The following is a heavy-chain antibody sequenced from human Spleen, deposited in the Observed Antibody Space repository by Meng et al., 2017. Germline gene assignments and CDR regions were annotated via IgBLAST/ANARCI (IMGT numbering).Heavy chain of an antibody. D-gene: IGHD2-21*02. V-gene: IGHV4-38-2*02. CDR1: GYSISSGYC. CDR2: MYQSGSS. J-gene: IGHJ6*02. CDR3: ARGAVVTLIFYHAMDV. Sequence: SETLSLTCSVSGYSISSGYCWGWIRQSPGTGLEWIENMYQSGSSFYNPSLKSRVTILVDTSKNEFSLKLSSVTAAETDMYYCARGAVVTLIFYHAMDVWGQGTTVTVSS.